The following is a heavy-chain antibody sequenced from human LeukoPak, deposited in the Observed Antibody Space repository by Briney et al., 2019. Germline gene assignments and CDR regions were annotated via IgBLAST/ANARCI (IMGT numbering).Heavy chain of an antibody. J-gene: IGHJ4*02. D-gene: IGHD4-23*01. Sequence: SETLSLTCAVSGGSISSGGYSWSWIQQPPGKGLEWIGYIYHSGSTYYNPSLKSRVTISVDRSKNQFSLKLSSVTAADTAVYYCARTDYGGNPHSDYWGQGTLVTVSS. V-gene: IGHV4-30-2*01. CDR3: ARTDYGGNPHSDY. CDR1: GGSISSGGYS. CDR2: IYHSGST.